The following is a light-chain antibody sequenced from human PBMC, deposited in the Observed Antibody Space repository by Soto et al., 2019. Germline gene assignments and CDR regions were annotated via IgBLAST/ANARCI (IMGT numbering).Light chain of an antibody. J-gene: IGKJ5*01. CDR2: GAS. CDR3: QQYGSSSPTT. CDR1: QSISSNY. V-gene: IGKV3-20*01. Sequence: EIVLTQSPATLSLSQGEGATLSCRASQSISSNYLAWYQQRPGQAPRLLIYGASSRATGIPDRFSGGGSGTCVTLSISSLDPEDFAVYYCQQYGSSSPTTFGQGTRLEIE.